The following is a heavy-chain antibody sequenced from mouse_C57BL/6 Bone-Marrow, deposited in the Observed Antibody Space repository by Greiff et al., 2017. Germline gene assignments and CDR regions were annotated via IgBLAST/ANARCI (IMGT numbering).Heavy chain of an antibody. Sequence: EVMLVESGGGLVKPGGSLKLSSAASGFTFSSYTMSWVRQTPEKRLEWVATISGGGGNTYYPDSVKGRFTISRDNAKNTLYLQMSSLRSEDTALYYCAGNFYWYFDVWGTGTTVTVSS. CDR1: GFTFSSYT. CDR2: ISGGGGNT. CDR3: AGNFYWYFDV. J-gene: IGHJ1*03. V-gene: IGHV5-9*01.